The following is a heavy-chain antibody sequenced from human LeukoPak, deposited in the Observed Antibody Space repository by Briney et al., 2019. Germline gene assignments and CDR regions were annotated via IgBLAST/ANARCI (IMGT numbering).Heavy chain of an antibody. J-gene: IGHJ3*02. D-gene: IGHD3-10*01. CDR3: ARGSGLYGSGTAGDI. Sequence: GGSLRLSCAASGFSFSSYWMHWVRQAAGKGLVWVSCINNDGSITSYADSVKGRFTMSRDNAKNTLYLQMNSLRAEDTALYYCARGSGLYGSGTAGDIWGQGTMVTVSS. CDR2: INNDGSIT. V-gene: IGHV3-74*01. CDR1: GFSFSSYW.